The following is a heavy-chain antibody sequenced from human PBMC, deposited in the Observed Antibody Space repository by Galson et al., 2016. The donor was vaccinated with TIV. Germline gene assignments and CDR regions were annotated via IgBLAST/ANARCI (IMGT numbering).Heavy chain of an antibody. CDR3: ATVAWFPGLSLDS. Sequence: SVKVSCKVSGYTLSEIAMHWVRQAPGEGLEWVGGFDPEAGRTIYAQKFHGRVTVTEGTATDTAYMELNNLRSDDTAVYCATVAWFPGLSLDSWGQGTLVIVSS. CDR1: GYTLSEIA. CDR2: FDPEAGRT. D-gene: IGHD3-22*01. V-gene: IGHV1-24*01. J-gene: IGHJ4*02.